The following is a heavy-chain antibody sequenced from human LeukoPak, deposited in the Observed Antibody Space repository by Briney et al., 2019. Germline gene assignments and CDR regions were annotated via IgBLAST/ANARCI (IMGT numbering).Heavy chain of an antibody. CDR2: IRYDGSKK. D-gene: IGHD3-16*02. Sequence: GGSLRLSCAASGFTFSSYGMHWVRQAPGKGLEWVAFIRYDGSKKYYADSVKGRFTISRDNSKNTLYLQMNSLRAEDTAVYYCAKADEYYDYVWGSYRPHKFDYWGQGTLVTVSS. CDR1: GFTFSSYG. CDR3: AKADEYYDYVWGSYRPHKFDY. J-gene: IGHJ4*02. V-gene: IGHV3-30*02.